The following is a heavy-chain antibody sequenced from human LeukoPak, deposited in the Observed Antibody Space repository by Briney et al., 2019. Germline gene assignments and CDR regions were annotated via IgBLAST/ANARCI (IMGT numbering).Heavy chain of an antibody. CDR3: ARGGRISAGTFD. CDR1: GGSISSYY. CDR2: IYYSGST. V-gene: IGHV4-59*01. Sequence: SETLSLTCTVSGGSISSYYWSWIRQPPGKGLEWIGYIYYSGSTSYNPSLKSRVTISVDTSKNQFSLRLSSVTAADTAVYYCARGGRISAGTFDWGQGTLVTVSS. J-gene: IGHJ4*02. D-gene: IGHD6-13*01.